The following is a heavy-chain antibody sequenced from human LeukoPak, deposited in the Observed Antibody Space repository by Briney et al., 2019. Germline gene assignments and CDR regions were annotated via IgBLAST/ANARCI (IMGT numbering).Heavy chain of an antibody. CDR1: GGSISSGSYY. CDR2: INHSGST. Sequence: SQTLSLTCTVSGGSISSGSYYWSWIRQPAGKGLEWIGEINHSGSTNYNPSLKSRVTISVDTSKNQFSLKLSSVTAADTAVYYCARGGDPDYWGQGTLVTVSS. J-gene: IGHJ4*02. CDR3: ARGGDPDY. V-gene: IGHV4-61*09. D-gene: IGHD2-21*02.